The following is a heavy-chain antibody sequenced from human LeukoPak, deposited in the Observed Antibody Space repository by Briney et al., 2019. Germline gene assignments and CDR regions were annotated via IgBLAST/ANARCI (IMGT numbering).Heavy chain of an antibody. D-gene: IGHD3-3*01. CDR2: IKQDGSEK. CDR1: GFTFSSYW. V-gene: IGHV3-7*01. CDR3: ARDNDGTYDFWSGLEGPFDY. J-gene: IGHJ4*02. Sequence: GGSLRLSCAASGFTFSSYWMSWVRQAPGKGLEWVANIKQDGSEKYYVDSVKGRFTISRDNAKNSLYLQMNSLRAEDTAVYYCARDNDGTYDFWSGLEGPFDYWGQGTLVTVSS.